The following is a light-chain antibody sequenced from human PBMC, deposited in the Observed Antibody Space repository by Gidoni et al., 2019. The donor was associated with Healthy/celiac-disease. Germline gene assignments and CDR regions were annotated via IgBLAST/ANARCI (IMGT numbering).Light chain of an antibody. V-gene: IGKV1-39*01. CDR1: QSISSY. CDR3: QQSYSTPLT. CDR2: AAS. Sequence: DIQIPQSPSSLSASVGDRVTITCRASQSISSYLNWYQQKPGKAPKLLIYAASSLQSGVPSRFSGSGSGTDFTLTISSLQPEDFATYYCQQSYSTPLTFXGXTKVEIK. J-gene: IGKJ4*01.